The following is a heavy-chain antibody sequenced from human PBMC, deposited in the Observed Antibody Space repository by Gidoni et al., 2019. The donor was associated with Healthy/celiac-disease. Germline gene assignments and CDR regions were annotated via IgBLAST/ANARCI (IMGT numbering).Heavy chain of an antibody. Sequence: QVQLQESGPGLVKPSETLSLTCTVSGGSISSYYWSWIRQPPGKGLEWIGYIYYSGSTNYNPSLKSRVTISVDTSKNQFSLKLSSVTAADTAVYYCVRVLWFGELLGAFDIWGQGTMVTVSS. CDR1: GGSISSYY. CDR2: IYYSGST. D-gene: IGHD3-10*01. J-gene: IGHJ3*02. CDR3: VRVLWFGELLGAFDI. V-gene: IGHV4-59*01.